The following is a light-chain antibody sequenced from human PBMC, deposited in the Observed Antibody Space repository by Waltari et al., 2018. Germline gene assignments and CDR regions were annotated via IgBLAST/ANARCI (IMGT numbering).Light chain of an antibody. CDR2: EVS. Sequence: QSALTQPASVSGSPGQSITISCTGTSSDVGGYNYVSWYQQHPGKVPKLMFYEVSNRPSGISDRFSGSKSGNTASLTISGLQAEDEAYYYCSSDRTSSIWVFGGGTKLTVL. V-gene: IGLV2-14*01. J-gene: IGLJ3*02. CDR3: SSDRTSSIWV. CDR1: SSDVGGYNY.